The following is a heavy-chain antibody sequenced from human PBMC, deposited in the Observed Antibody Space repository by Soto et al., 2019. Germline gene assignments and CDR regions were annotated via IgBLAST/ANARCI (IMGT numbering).Heavy chain of an antibody. J-gene: IGHJ3*01. CDR1: GGTFRTEA. CDR2: ILPFFGTA. Sequence: QVHLVQSGAEVKKPGSSVKVSCKYSGGTFRTEAINWVRQAPGQGPEWMGGILPFFGTADYAPRFQGRVTITANGATTTAYMELRSLTSQDTAVYFCARGHGYGGNSDGFDVWGQGPMVTVSS. CDR3: ARGHGYGGNSDGFDV. V-gene: IGHV1-69*13. D-gene: IGHD5-18*01.